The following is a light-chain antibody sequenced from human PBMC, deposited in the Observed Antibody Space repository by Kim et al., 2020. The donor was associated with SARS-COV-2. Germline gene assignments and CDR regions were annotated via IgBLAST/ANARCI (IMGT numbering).Light chain of an antibody. CDR3: AAWDDSLIGVV. V-gene: IGLV1-44*01. CDR2: SNN. J-gene: IGLJ2*01. CDR1: SSNIGGNT. Sequence: QLVLTQPPSASGTPGQRVTISCSGSSSNIGGNTVNWYQQLPGTAPKLLIYSNNQRPSGVPDRFSGSKSGTSASLAISGLQSEDDADYYCAAWDDSLIGVVFGGGTQLTVL.